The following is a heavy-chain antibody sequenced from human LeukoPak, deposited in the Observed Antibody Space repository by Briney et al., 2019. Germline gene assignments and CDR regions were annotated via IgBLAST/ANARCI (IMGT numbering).Heavy chain of an antibody. V-gene: IGHV3-7*01. CDR2: IKQDGSEK. CDR3: ARDDYYDSSGSITCYFDY. J-gene: IGHJ4*02. Sequence: TGGSLRLSCAASGFTFSSYWMSWVRQAPGKGLEWVANIKQDGSEKYYVDSVKGRSTISRDNAKNSLYLQMNSLRAEDTAVYYCARDDYYDSSGSITCYFDYWGQGTLVTVSS. D-gene: IGHD3-22*01. CDR1: GFTFSSYW.